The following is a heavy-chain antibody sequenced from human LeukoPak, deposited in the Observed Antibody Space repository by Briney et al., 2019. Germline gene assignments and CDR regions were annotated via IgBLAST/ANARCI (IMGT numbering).Heavy chain of an antibody. CDR2: ISSSSSYI. CDR1: GFTFSSYS. V-gene: IGHV3-21*01. J-gene: IGHJ6*03. D-gene: IGHD6-19*01. CDR3: ARGLPIAVAGTPPYMDV. Sequence: GGSLRLSCAASGFTFSSYSMNWVRQAPGKGLEWVSSISSSSSYIYYADSVKGRFTISRDNAKNSLYLQMNSLRAEDTAVYYCARGLPIAVAGTPPYMDVWGEGTTVTVSS.